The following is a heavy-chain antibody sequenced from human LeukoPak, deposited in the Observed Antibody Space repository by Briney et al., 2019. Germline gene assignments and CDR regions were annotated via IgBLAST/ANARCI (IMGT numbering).Heavy chain of an antibody. V-gene: IGHV1-18*04. CDR1: GYTFTGYY. D-gene: IGHD6-13*01. J-gene: IGHJ4*02. CDR3: ARSLSGSSSWYSIDC. CDR2: ISAYNGNT. Sequence: ASVKVSCKASGYTFTGYYMHWVRQAPGQGLEWMGWISAYNGNTNYAQKLQGRVTMTTDTSTSTAYMELRSLRSDDTAVYYCARSLSGSSSWYSIDCWGQGTLVTVSS.